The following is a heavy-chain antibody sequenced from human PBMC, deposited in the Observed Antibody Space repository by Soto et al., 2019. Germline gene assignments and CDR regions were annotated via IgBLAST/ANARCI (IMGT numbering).Heavy chain of an antibody. Sequence: GGSLRLSCAASGFTFSSYAMHWVRQAPGKGLEWVAVISYDGSNKYYAGSVKGRFTISRDNSKNTLYLQMNSLRAEDTAVYYCAREETIARSYYYGMDVWGQGTTVTVSS. D-gene: IGHD3-9*01. CDR2: ISYDGSNK. CDR1: GFTFSSYA. J-gene: IGHJ6*02. CDR3: AREETIARSYYYGMDV. V-gene: IGHV3-30-3*01.